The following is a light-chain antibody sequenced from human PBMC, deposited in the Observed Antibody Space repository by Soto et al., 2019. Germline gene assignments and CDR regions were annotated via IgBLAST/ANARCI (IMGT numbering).Light chain of an antibody. V-gene: IGKV1-13*02. CDR2: DAS. CDR3: QQYYSYQIT. Sequence: GARVTITRGASQAISSALGWYQQKPGKAPKLLIYDASTLGSGVPSRFSGSGSGTDFTLTISCLQSEDFATYYCQQYYSYQITFGQGTRLEV. J-gene: IGKJ5*01. CDR1: QAISSA.